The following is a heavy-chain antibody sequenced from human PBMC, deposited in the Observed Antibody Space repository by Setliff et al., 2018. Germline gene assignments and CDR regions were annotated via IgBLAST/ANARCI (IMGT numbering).Heavy chain of an antibody. CDR3: ARDAPKVVDKFDL. CDR2: ISPYNGNT. D-gene: IGHD3-22*01. CDR1: GYTFTSYG. Sequence: GASVKVSCKASGYTFTSYGIDWVRQAPGQGLEWLGWISPYNGNTDYVYNVRDRITMTTDTSTGTAYMELRSLTSDDSAVYYCARDAPKVVDKFDLWGQGTKVTV. V-gene: IGHV1-18*01. J-gene: IGHJ3*01.